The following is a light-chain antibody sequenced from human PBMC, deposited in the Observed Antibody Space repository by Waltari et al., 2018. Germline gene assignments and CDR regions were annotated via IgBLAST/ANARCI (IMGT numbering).Light chain of an antibody. CDR3: CSYGGSSTFVI. V-gene: IGLV2-23*02. CDR1: SRDVGSFNL. Sequence: QSALTQPASVSGSPGQSITISCTVTSRDVGSFNLVSWYQQHPNKAPQLMIYQVSTRPSGLSNRLCGSKSGNTAFLTISGLQAEEEAEYYCCSYGGSSTFVIFGGGTKLTVL. CDR2: QVS. J-gene: IGLJ2*01.